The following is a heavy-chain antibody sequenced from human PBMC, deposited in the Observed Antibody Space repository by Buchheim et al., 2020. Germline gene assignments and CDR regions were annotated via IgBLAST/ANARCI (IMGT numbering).Heavy chain of an antibody. Sequence: EVQLLESGGGLVQPGGSLRLSCEASGLIFSSYALSWVRQAPGKGLEWVSTFSSSSDSTYYAGSVRGRFTISRDNSRNTLYLQMNNLRAEDTAVYYYVKPDGSGFHYWGQGTL. CDR3: VKPDGSGFHY. CDR2: FSSSSDST. J-gene: IGHJ4*02. V-gene: IGHV3-23*01. D-gene: IGHD2-15*01. CDR1: GLIFSSYA.